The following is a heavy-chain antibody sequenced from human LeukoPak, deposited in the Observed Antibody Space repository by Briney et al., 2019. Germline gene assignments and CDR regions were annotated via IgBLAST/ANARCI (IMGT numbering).Heavy chain of an antibody. V-gene: IGHV3-53*01. CDR1: GFTVSSNY. J-gene: IGHJ6*03. D-gene: IGHD6-6*01. CDR3: ARLSIAARPVAPGDYYMDV. CDR2: IYSGGST. Sequence: GGSLRFACAASGFTVSSNYMSWVRQAPGKGLEWVSVIYSGGSTYYADSVKGRFTISRDNSKNTLYLQMNSLRAEDTAVYYCARLSIAARPVAPGDYYMDVWGKGTTVTVCS.